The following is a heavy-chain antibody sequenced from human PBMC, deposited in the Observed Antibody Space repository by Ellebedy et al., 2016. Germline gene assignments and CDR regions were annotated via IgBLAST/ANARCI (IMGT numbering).Heavy chain of an antibody. CDR3: VRGWYSSGHCDVFAM. V-gene: IGHV3-21*01. Sequence: GGSLRLXXAASGFIFNIAGMTWVRQAPGKGLEWVATIVFSGTATYYSDSVKGRFIISRDNAKNSLFLQMNSLRVEDTAVYYCVRGWYSSGHCDVFAMWGQGTIVTVSS. CDR2: IVFSGTAT. J-gene: IGHJ3*02. CDR1: GFIFNIAG. D-gene: IGHD6-19*01.